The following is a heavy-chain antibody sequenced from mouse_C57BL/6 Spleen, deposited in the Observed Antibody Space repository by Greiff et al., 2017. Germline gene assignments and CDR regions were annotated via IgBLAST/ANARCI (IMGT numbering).Heavy chain of an antibody. CDR2: IDPSDSYT. J-gene: IGHJ2*01. D-gene: IGHD1-1*02. V-gene: IGHV1-50*01. CDR1: GYTFTSYW. Sequence: VQLQQPGAELVKPGASVKLSCKASGYTFTSYWMQWVKPRPGQGLEWIGEIDPSDSYTTYNQKFKGKATLTVDTSSRTADMQLSSLTSEDSAVYYCARGGIWPDLYFDYWGQGTTLTVSA. CDR3: ARGGIWPDLYFDY.